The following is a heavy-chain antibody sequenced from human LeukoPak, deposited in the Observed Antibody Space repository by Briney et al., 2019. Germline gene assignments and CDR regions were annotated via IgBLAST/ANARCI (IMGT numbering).Heavy chain of an antibody. J-gene: IGHJ4*02. V-gene: IGHV4-39*07. CDR3: ARVLVRGVWVDY. CDR1: GGSISSSSYY. Sequence: MPSETLSLTCTVSGGSISSSSYYWGWIRQPPGKGLEWIGSIYYSGSTYYNPSLKSRVTISVDTSKNQFSLKLSSVTAADTAVYYCARVLVRGVWVDYWGQGTLVTVSS. CDR2: IYYSGST. D-gene: IGHD3-10*01.